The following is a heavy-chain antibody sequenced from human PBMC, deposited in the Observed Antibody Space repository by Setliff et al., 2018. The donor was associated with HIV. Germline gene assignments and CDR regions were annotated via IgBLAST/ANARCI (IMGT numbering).Heavy chain of an antibody. CDR2: ASPSGGTT. V-gene: IGHV3-23*01. J-gene: IGHJ6*02. D-gene: IGHD7-27*01. CDR1: GGSISSNW. CDR3: AKNWATVHHYYYGMDF. Sequence: TSETLSLTCTVSGGSISSNWWSWVRQAPGKGLEWVSIASPSGGTTYYADSVKGRFTISRDNSKSTLYLQMNSLRAEDTAIYYCAKNWATVHHYYYGMDFWGQGTTVTVSS.